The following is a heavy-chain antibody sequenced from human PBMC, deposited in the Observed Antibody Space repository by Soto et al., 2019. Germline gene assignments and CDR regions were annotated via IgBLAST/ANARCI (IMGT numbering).Heavy chain of an antibody. V-gene: IGHV4-31*03. CDR2: INYSGST. CDR1: GGSIGSGSYY. J-gene: IGHJ4*02. D-gene: IGHD3-22*01. CDR3: ARAGYDRDGGGYYYFDY. Sequence: QVQLQESGPGRVKPSQTLSLTCTVSGGSIGSGSYYWSWIRQHPGKGLEWIGYINYSGSTFYIPSLKSRVTTSIDTSTNQFSLKLSSVTAADTAVYYCARAGYDRDGGGYYYFDYWGQGTLVTVSS.